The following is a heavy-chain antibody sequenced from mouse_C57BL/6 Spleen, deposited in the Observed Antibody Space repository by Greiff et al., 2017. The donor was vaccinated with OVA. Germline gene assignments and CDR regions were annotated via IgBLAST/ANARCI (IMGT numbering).Heavy chain of an antibody. J-gene: IGHJ2*01. Sequence: EVQRVESEGGLVQPGSSMKLSCTASGFTFSDYYMAWVRQVPEKGLEWVANINYDGSSTYYLDSLKSRFIISRDNAKNILYLQMSSLKSEDTATYYCARGDYDEYYFDYWGQGTTLTVSS. V-gene: IGHV5-16*01. CDR3: ARGDYDEYYFDY. D-gene: IGHD2-4*01. CDR1: GFTFSDYY. CDR2: INYDGSST.